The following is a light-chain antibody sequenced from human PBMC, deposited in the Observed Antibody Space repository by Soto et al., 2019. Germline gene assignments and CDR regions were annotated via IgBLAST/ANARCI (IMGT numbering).Light chain of an antibody. Sequence: EIVMTQSPATLSVSPGERATLSCRASQSVSSNLAWYQQKPGQAPRLLIYGASTRATGIPARFSGSGSGTEVTLTIRNLQSEDFAVYYCQQYNIWPLTFGGGTKVEIK. V-gene: IGKV3-15*01. CDR3: QQYNIWPLT. CDR2: GAS. J-gene: IGKJ4*01. CDR1: QSVSSN.